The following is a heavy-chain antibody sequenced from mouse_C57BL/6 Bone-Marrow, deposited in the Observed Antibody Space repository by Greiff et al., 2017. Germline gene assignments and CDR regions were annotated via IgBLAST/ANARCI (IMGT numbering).Heavy chain of an antibody. J-gene: IGHJ3*01. CDR1: GYAFSSSW. V-gene: IGHV1-82*01. CDR2: IYPGAGDT. Sequence: VQLQQSGPELVKPGASVKISCKASGYAFSSSWMNWVKQRPGKGLEWIGRIYPGAGDTNYNGKFKGKATLTADKSSSTAYMQRSRLTSEDSAVYFCARSDYYGSSPFAYWGQGTLVTVSA. D-gene: IGHD1-1*01. CDR3: ARSDYYGSSPFAY.